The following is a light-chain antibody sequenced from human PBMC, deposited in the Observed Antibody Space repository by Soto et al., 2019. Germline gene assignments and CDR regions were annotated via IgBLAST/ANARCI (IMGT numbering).Light chain of an antibody. J-gene: IGKJ4*01. CDR1: QSVRSSY. CDR2: GAS. V-gene: IGKV3-20*01. CDR3: QQYDSWPLT. Sequence: EIVLTQSPGTLSLSPGERVTLSCRASQSVRSSYLAWYQQKPGQAPSLLIYGASNRATGIADRFSGSGSGTDFTLTISSLQSEDFAVYYCQQYDSWPLTFGGGTKVDIK.